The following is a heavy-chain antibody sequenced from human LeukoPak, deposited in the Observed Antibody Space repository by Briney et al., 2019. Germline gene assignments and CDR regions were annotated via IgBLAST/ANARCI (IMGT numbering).Heavy chain of an antibody. CDR3: ARRSSSWKNWFDP. J-gene: IGHJ5*02. Sequence: NSAEPLSLPCTLSGGSIDSNSWTWIRQPPGKGVECIGYIYYSVTNNYNPSLMRRVTMSVDMSKNQFSLILSSVTAADTAVYYCARRSSSWKNWFDPWGQGTLITVSS. CDR1: GGSIDSNS. V-gene: IGHV4-59*01. CDR2: IYYSVTN. D-gene: IGHD6-13*01.